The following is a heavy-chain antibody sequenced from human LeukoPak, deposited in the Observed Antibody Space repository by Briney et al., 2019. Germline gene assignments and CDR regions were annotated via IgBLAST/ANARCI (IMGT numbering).Heavy chain of an antibody. CDR3: ARDYIVGALGDAFDI. CDR1: GGSFSGYY. Sequence: SETLSLTCAVYGGSFSGYYWSWIRQPPGKGLEWIGEINHSGSTNYNPSLKSRVTISVDTSKNQFSLKLSSVTAADTAVYYCARDYIVGALGDAFDIWGQGTMVTVSS. J-gene: IGHJ3*02. D-gene: IGHD1-26*01. V-gene: IGHV4-34*01. CDR2: INHSGST.